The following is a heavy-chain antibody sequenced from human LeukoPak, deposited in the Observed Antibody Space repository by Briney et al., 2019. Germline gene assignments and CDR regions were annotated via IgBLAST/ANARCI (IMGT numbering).Heavy chain of an antibody. V-gene: IGHV3-48*03. CDR3: ARDPGSSSIWPEYFHH. J-gene: IGHJ1*01. Sequence: GGSLRLSCAASGFTFSSSEMNWVRQAPGKGLEWVSYITSSGSTTYYADSGEGRFTISRDNAKNSLYLQMNSLRAEDTAVYYCARDPGSSSIWPEYFHHWGQGTLVTVSS. CDR1: GFTFSSSE. D-gene: IGHD6-13*01. CDR2: ITSSGSTT.